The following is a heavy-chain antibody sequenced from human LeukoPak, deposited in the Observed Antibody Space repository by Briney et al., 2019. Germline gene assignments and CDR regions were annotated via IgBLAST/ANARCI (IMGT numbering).Heavy chain of an antibody. V-gene: IGHV3-53*01. CDR2: IYSGGST. CDR3: AKQLGYCSDGSCYFPY. CDR1: GFTVSSNY. Sequence: PGGSPRLSCAASGFTVSSNYMSWVRQAPGKGLEWVSVIYSGGSTYYADSVQGRFTISRDNSKSTLCLQMNSLRAEDTAVYYCAKQLGYCSDGSCYFPYWGQGTLVTVSS. J-gene: IGHJ4*02. D-gene: IGHD2-15*01.